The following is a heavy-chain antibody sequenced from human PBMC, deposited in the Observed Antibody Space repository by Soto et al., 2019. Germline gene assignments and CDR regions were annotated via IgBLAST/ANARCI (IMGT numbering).Heavy chain of an antibody. D-gene: IGHD3-3*01. CDR3: ASPKFRFWQQLDP. V-gene: IGHV1-69*13. J-gene: IGHJ5*02. Sequence: SVKVSCKASGGTFSSYAISWVRQAPGQGLEWMGGIIPIFGTANYAQKLQGRVTITADESTSTAYMELSSLRSEDTAVYYCASPKFRFWQQLDPWGQGTLVTVSS. CDR1: GGTFSSYA. CDR2: IIPIFGTA.